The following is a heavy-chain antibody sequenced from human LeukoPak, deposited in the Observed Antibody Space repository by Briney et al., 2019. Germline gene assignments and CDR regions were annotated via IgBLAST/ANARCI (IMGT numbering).Heavy chain of an antibody. D-gene: IGHD4-23*01. CDR3: AREKGYGGIFDY. V-gene: IGHV3-7*01. CDR2: IKQDGSEK. J-gene: IGHJ4*02. Sequence: PGGSLRLSCAASGFTFSSYAMSWVRQAPGKGLEWVANIKQDGSEKYYVDSVKGRITISRDNAKNSLYLQMNSLRAEDTAVYYCAREKGYGGIFDYWGQGTLVTVSS. CDR1: GFTFSSYA.